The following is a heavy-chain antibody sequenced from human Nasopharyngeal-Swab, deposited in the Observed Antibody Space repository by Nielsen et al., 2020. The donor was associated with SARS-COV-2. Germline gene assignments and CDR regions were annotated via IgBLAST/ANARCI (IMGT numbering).Heavy chain of an antibody. CDR1: GFTFSSYW. D-gene: IGHD2-2*01. J-gene: IGHJ6*02. CDR2: INSDGSST. Sequence: GGSLRLSCAASGFTFSSYWMHWVRQAPGKGLVWVSRINSDGSSTSYADSVKGRFTISRDNAKNTLYRKMNSLRAEDTAVYYCARVRGGVPAEMNCGMDVWGHGATVALSS. CDR3: ARVRGGVPAEMNCGMDV. V-gene: IGHV3-74*01.